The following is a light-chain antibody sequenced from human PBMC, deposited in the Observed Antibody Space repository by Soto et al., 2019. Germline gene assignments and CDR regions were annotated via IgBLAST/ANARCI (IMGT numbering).Light chain of an antibody. CDR1: QSISKY. V-gene: IGKV3-11*01. CDR2: DAS. J-gene: IGKJ5*01. Sequence: IVLPQSPSTLSLSPGERSTLSCMASQSISKYLAWYQQKPGQAPRLLIYDASNRATGIPARFSASGSGTDFTLTISSLEPEDFVLYYCQHRSNWRYTFGQGTRLEIK. CDR3: QHRSNWRYT.